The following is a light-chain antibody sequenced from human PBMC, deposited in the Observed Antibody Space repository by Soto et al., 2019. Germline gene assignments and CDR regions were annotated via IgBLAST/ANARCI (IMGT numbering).Light chain of an antibody. CDR3: QKYSSALWT. Sequence: DIQMTQSPSSLSASVGDRVTITCRASQGISNYLAWYQQKPGKVPQLLIYSASVLKSGVPSRFSGSGSETDFTLTISSLLPEDVATYYCQKYSSALWTFGQGTKVEIK. V-gene: IGKV1-27*01. CDR2: SAS. J-gene: IGKJ1*01. CDR1: QGISNY.